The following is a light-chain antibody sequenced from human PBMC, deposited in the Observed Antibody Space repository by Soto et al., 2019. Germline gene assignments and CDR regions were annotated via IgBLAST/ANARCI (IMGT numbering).Light chain of an antibody. J-gene: IGKJ4*01. CDR2: WAS. Sequence: DIVMTQSPDSLALSLGERATIKCRSSQSILKSSIKKNSLAWYQQKPGQSPRLLIYWASTRDSGVPDRFSGSASGTDFTLTISRLQAEDVAVYYCQQYYSSSLTFGGGTKVEIK. CDR3: QQYYSSSLT. CDR1: QSILKSSIKKNS. V-gene: IGKV4-1*01.